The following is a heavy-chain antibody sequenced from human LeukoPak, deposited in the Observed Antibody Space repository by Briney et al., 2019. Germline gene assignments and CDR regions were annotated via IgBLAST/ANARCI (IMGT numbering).Heavy chain of an antibody. D-gene: IGHD2-15*01. J-gene: IGHJ6*03. CDR3: ARDLSDCSGGSCYSGDDDFYYYYYMDV. CDR1: GFTFSSYA. V-gene: IGHV3-7*01. Sequence: GGSLRLSCAASGFTFSSYAMSWVRQAPGKGLEWVANIKQDGSEKYYVDSVKGRFTISRDNAKNSLYLQMNSLRAEDTAVYYCARDLSDCSGGSCYSGDDDFYYYYYMDVWGKGTTVTISS. CDR2: IKQDGSEK.